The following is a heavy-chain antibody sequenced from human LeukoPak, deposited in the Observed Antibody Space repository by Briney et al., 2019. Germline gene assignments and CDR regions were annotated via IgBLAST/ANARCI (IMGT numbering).Heavy chain of an antibody. V-gene: IGHV4-4*07. D-gene: IGHD2-2*01. CDR1: GGSISSYY. CDR2: IYTSGSP. J-gene: IGHJ3*02. CDR3: AREPLGYCSSTSCYAFDI. Sequence: PSETLSLTCTVSGGSISSYYWSWIRQPAGKGLEWIGRIYTSGSPNYNPSLKSRVTMSVGTSKNQFSLKLSSVTAADTAVYYCAREPLGYCSSTSCYAFDIWGQGTMVTVSS.